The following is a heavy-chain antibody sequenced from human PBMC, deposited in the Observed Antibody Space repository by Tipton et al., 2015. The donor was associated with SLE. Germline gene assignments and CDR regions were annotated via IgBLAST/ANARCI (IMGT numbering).Heavy chain of an antibody. Sequence: TLSLTCTVSGGSISSYYWSWIRQPPGKGLEWIGYIYYSGSTNYNPSLKSRVTISVDTSKNQFSLKLSSVTAADTAVYYCARGGLGVSYCYCMDVWGKGTTVTVSS. V-gene: IGHV4-59*01. CDR2: IYYSGST. CDR3: ARGGLGVSYCYCMDV. J-gene: IGHJ6*03. CDR1: GGSISSYY. D-gene: IGHD1-26*01.